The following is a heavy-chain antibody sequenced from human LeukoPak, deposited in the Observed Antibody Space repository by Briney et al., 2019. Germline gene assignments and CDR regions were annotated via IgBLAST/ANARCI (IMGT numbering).Heavy chain of an antibody. CDR2: IYYSGST. CDR3: ARQSMDIVATNAFDI. V-gene: IGHV4-59*08. CDR1: GGSISSYY. Sequence: SETLSLTCTVSGGSISSYYWSWIRQPPGKGLEWIGYIYYSGSTDYNPSLKSRVTISVDTSKNQFSLKLSSVTAADTAVYYCARQSMDIVATNAFDIWGQGTMVTVSS. D-gene: IGHD5-12*01. J-gene: IGHJ3*02.